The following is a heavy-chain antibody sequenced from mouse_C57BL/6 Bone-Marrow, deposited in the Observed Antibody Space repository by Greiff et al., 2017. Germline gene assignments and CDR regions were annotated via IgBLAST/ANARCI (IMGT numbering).Heavy chain of an antibody. J-gene: IGHJ4*01. D-gene: IGHD2-14*01. CDR1: GFTFSDYG. CDR2: FSSGRSTF. CDR3: ARARVHSYAMDY. V-gene: IGHV5-17*01. Sequence: EVKLVESGGGLVKPGGSLKLSCAASGFTFSDYGMHWVRQAPEKGLEWVAYFSSGRSTFFDADTGMGRFTISRDKATNTLFLQMTSLRSEDTAMYYCARARVHSYAMDYWGQGSSVTGAS.